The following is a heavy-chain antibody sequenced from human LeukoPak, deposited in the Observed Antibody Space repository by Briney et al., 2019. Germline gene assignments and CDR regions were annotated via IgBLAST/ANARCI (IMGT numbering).Heavy chain of an antibody. J-gene: IGHJ6*02. D-gene: IGHD1-26*01. CDR2: ISGSGGST. CDR1: GFTFSSYA. Sequence: GGSLRLSCAASGFTFSSYAMSWVRQAPGKGLEWVSAISGSGGSTYYADSVKGRFTISRDNSKNTLYLQMNSLRAEDTAVYYCAKDLGGSSYYYYYGMDVWGQGTTVTVSS. V-gene: IGHV3-23*01. CDR3: AKDLGGSSYYYYYGMDV.